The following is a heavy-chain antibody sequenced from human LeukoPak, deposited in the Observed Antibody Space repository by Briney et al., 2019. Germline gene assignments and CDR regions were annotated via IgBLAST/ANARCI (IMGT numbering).Heavy chain of an antibody. CDR1: GYTFTSYG. Sequence: ASVKVSCKASGYTFTSYGISWVRQAPGQGLEWMGWISAYNGNTNYAQKLQGRVTMTTDTSTSTAYMELRSLRSDDTAVYYCARDARYYDYVWGSYRYLPGYWGQGTLVAVSS. D-gene: IGHD3-16*02. CDR2: ISAYNGNT. CDR3: ARDARYYDYVWGSYRYLPGY. V-gene: IGHV1-18*01. J-gene: IGHJ4*02.